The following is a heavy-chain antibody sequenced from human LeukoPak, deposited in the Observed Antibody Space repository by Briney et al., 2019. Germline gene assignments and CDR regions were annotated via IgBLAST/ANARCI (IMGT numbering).Heavy chain of an antibody. J-gene: IGHJ4*02. Sequence: SETLSLTCAVYGGSFSGYYWSWIRQPPGKGLEWIGEINHSGSTNYNPSLKSRVTISVDTSKNQFSLKLSSVTAADTAVYYCARLYGSGTPVDYWGQGTLVTVSS. CDR1: GGSFSGYY. CDR2: INHSGST. CDR3: ARLYGSGTPVDY. V-gene: IGHV4-34*01. D-gene: IGHD3-10*01.